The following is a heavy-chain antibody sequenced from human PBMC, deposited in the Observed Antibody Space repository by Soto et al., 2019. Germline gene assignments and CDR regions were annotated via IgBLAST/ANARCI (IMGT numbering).Heavy chain of an antibody. J-gene: IGHJ6*02. D-gene: IGHD2-21*02. CDR3: ARAKVVVTAIYYYYGMDV. Sequence: QVQLVQSGAEVKKPGSSVKVSCKASGGTFSSYTISWVRQAPGQGLEWMGRIIPILGIANYAQKFQGRVTITADKSTSTAYMELSSLRSEDTAVYYCARAKVVVTAIYYYYGMDVWGQGTTVTVSS. CDR1: GGTFSSYT. V-gene: IGHV1-69*02. CDR2: IIPILGIA.